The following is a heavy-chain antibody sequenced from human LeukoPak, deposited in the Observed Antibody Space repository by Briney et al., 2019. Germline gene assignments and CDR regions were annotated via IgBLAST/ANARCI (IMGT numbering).Heavy chain of an antibody. V-gene: IGHV3-7*01. CDR2: IKQDGSET. J-gene: IGHJ5*02. CDR3: ARDLGAAAWFDP. CDR1: GFTFSTYW. Sequence: PGGSQRLSCEASGFTFSTYWMSWVRQAPGKGLEWVANIKQDGSETYYVDSVKGRFAISRDNAKYSLFLQMNSLRAEDTAVYYCARDLGAAAWFDPWGQGTLVTVSS. D-gene: IGHD6-13*01.